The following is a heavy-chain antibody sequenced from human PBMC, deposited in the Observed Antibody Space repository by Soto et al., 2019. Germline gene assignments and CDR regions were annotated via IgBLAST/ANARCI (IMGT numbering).Heavy chain of an antibody. Sequence: GGSLRLSCAASGFTVSSNYMSWVRQAPGKGLEWVSVIYSGGSTYYADSVKGRFTISRDNSKNTLYLQMNSLRAEDTAVSYCARAAGYYDFWSGYSMDVWGQGTTVTVSS. V-gene: IGHV3-53*01. CDR1: GFTVSSNY. D-gene: IGHD3-3*01. J-gene: IGHJ6*02. CDR3: ARAAGYYDFWSGYSMDV. CDR2: IYSGGST.